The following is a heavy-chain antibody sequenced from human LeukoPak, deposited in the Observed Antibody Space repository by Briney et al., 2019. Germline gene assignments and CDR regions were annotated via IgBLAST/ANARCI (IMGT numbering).Heavy chain of an antibody. D-gene: IGHD6-19*01. CDR3: AKTALAVAGIVPVESELDY. V-gene: IGHV3-30*18. J-gene: IGHJ4*02. Sequence: GGSLRLSCAASGFTFSTYVMHWVRQAPGKGLEWVAVMSYDGSNKNYADSVKGRFTISRDDSKNTLYLQMNSLRAEDTAVYYCAKTALAVAGIVPVESELDYWGQGVLVTVSS. CDR1: GFTFSTYV. CDR2: MSYDGSNK.